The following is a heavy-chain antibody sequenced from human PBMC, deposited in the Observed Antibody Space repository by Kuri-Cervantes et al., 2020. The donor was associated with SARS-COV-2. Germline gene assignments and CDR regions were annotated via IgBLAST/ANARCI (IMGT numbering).Heavy chain of an antibody. CDR2: IYWDDDK. J-gene: IGHJ5*02. CDR3: ARKQYYDFWSGHTMSWFDP. CDR1: GSSLSTSGVG. Sequence: SGPTLVKPTKTLTLTCNFSGSSLSTSGVGVGWIRQPPGKALEWLALIYWDDDKRYSPSLKSRLTITKDTSKNQVVLTMTNMDPVDTATYYCARKQYYDFWSGHTMSWFDPWGQGTLVTVSS. V-gene: IGHV2-5*02. D-gene: IGHD3-3*01.